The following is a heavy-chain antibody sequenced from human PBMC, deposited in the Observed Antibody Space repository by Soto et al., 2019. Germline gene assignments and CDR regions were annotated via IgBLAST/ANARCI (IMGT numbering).Heavy chain of an antibody. V-gene: IGHV3-43*01. J-gene: IGHJ4*02. D-gene: IGHD6-19*01. Sequence: WGSLRLSCAASGFTFDDYTMHWVRQAPGKGLEWVSLISWDGGSTYYADSVKGRFTISRDNSKNSLYLQMNSLRTEDTALYYCHIAVAGTPLVYWGQGTLVTVSS. CDR2: ISWDGGST. CDR3: HIAVAGTPLVY. CDR1: GFTFDDYT.